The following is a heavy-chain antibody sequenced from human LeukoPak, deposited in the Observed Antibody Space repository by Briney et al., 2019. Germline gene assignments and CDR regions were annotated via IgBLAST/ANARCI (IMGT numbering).Heavy chain of an antibody. Sequence: ASVKVSCKASGYSFTSQGMNWVRQAPGQGLEWMGWINTDSGNPTYAQGFTGRIVFSLDSSVSTAYLQISNLMPEDTAKYYCAREILRFDVWGQGTMVTVSS. J-gene: IGHJ3*01. CDR2: INTDSGNP. CDR3: AREILRFDV. CDR1: GYSFTSQG. V-gene: IGHV7-4-1*02.